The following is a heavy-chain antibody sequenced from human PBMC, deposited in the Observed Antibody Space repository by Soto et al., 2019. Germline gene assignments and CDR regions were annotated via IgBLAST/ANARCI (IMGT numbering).Heavy chain of an antibody. Sequence: GGSLRLSCAASGFTFSSYGMHWVRQAPGKGLEWVAVISYDGSNKYYADSVKGRFTISRDNSKNTLYLQMNSLRAEDTAVYYCAKDRLTPAYGDYSNFEDDAFDIWGQGTMVTVSS. V-gene: IGHV3-30*18. D-gene: IGHD4-17*01. J-gene: IGHJ3*02. CDR3: AKDRLTPAYGDYSNFEDDAFDI. CDR1: GFTFSSYG. CDR2: ISYDGSNK.